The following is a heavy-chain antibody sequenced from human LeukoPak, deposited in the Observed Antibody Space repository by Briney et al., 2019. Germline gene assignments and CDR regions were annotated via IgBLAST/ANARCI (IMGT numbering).Heavy chain of an antibody. Sequence: GGSLRLSCAASGFSFRKYFMSWARQAPGKGLEWVATISNDASATTYGDSVWGRVTISRDNAQNSVFLQMHSLRAGDTAVYYCASSFTPYYYGVWGQGILVTVSS. J-gene: IGHJ4*02. CDR1: GFSFRKYF. CDR2: ISNDASAT. D-gene: IGHD2-15*01. V-gene: IGHV3-7*01. CDR3: ASSFTPYYYGV.